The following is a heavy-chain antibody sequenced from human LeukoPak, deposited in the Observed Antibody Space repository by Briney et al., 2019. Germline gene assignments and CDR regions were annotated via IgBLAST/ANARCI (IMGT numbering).Heavy chain of an antibody. CDR3: ARADGSGSQSFDY. Sequence: SETLSLTCTVSGGSISSYYWSWIRQPPGKGLEWIGYIYYSGSTNYSPSLKSRVTISVDTSKNQFSLKLSSVTAADTAVYYCARADGSGSQSFDYWGQGTLVTVSS. CDR2: IYYSGST. V-gene: IGHV4-59*01. D-gene: IGHD3-10*01. CDR1: GGSISSYY. J-gene: IGHJ4*02.